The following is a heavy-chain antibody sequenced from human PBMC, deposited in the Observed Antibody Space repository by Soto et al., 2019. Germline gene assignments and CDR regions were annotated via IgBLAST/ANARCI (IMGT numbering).Heavy chain of an antibody. CDR1: GDTFTDYY. D-gene: IGHD2-21*02. CDR2: VNPSGGHT. CDR3: ARGGHVVVVTAALAY. V-gene: IGHV1-46*01. Sequence: QVQLVQSGAEVKKPGASVKVSCKASGDTFTDYYIHWVRQAPGQGLEWMGTVNPSGGHTTYAQHFLGRMTMIRDTSTSTLNMELTSLTSEDTAVYYCARGGHVVVVTAALAYWGQGTLVTVSS. J-gene: IGHJ4*02.